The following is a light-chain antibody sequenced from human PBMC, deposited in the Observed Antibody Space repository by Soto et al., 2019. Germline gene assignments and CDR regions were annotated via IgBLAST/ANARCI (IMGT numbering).Light chain of an antibody. CDR2: GAS. Sequence: EIVLTQSPGTLSLSPWERATPSCRASQSVSSSYLAWYQQKPGQPPRLLIDGASNRATGIPDRFSGSGSETDFTLTISRLEPEDFAVYYCQQRSNWLITFGQGTRLEIK. CDR1: QSVSSSY. CDR3: QQRSNWLIT. J-gene: IGKJ5*01. V-gene: IGKV3D-20*02.